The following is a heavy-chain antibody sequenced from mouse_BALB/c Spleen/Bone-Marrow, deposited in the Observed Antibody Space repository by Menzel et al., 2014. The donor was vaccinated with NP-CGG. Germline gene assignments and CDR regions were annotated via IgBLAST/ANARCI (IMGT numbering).Heavy chain of an antibody. V-gene: IGHV1-69*01. J-gene: IGHJ2*01. Sequence: QVQLQQSGAELVMPGASVKMSCKASGYTFTDYWMHWVKQRPGQGLEWIGAIDTSGSYTSYNQKFKGKATLTVDESSSTAYMQLSSLTSEDSAAYYCAREGYGYQYFDYWGQGTTLTVSS. CDR3: AREGYGYQYFDY. CDR2: IDTSGSYT. D-gene: IGHD2-2*01. CDR1: GYTFTDYW.